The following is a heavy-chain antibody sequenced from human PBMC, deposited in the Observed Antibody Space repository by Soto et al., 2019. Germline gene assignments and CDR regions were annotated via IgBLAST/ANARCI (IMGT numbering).Heavy chain of an antibody. CDR2: ISYDGSNK. V-gene: IGHV3-30-3*01. CDR3: ARDQLRPITISHFDY. J-gene: IGHJ4*02. Sequence: GGSLRLSCAASGFTFSSYAMHWVRQAPGKGLEWVAVISYDGSNKYYADSVKGRFTISRDNSKNTLYLQMNSLRAEDKAVDYCARDQLRPITISHFDYWGQGTLVTVSS. D-gene: IGHD3-3*01. CDR1: GFTFSSYA.